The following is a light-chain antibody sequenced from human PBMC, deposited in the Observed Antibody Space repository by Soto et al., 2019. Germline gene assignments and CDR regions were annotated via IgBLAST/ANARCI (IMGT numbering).Light chain of an antibody. J-gene: IGKJ1*01. Sequence: EIVLSQSPCTLSLYPGKRATLSCRASQCVSCDYLPCYQQKPGLAPRLLIYGASSRATGIPDRFSGSGSGADFTLTISRLEPEDFAVYYCQQYGSSTWTFGQGTKV. CDR1: QCVSCDY. CDR2: GAS. CDR3: QQYGSSTWT. V-gene: IGKV3-20*01.